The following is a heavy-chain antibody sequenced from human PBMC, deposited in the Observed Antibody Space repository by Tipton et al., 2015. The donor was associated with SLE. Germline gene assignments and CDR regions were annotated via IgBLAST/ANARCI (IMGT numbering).Heavy chain of an antibody. D-gene: IGHD3-3*01. J-gene: IGHJ4*02. CDR1: GFTFRWFW. V-gene: IGHV3-7*01. CDR3: ALSITVFDN. Sequence: SLRLSCAISGFTFRWFWMSWVRQAPGKGLEWVANIKEDGSEKYYLEYVKGRFTISRDNAKNSLYLQMNSLRAEDTAVYYCALSITVFDNWGQGTLVSVSS. CDR2: IKEDGSEK.